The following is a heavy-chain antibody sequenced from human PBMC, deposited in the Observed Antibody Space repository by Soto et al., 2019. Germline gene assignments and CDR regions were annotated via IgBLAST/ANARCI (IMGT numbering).Heavy chain of an antibody. V-gene: IGHV4-30-4*01. J-gene: IGHJ6*02. D-gene: IGHD5-12*01. CDR3: ARDQGYSGYDGGYYYYGMDV. CDR1: GGSISSGDYY. CDR2: IYYSGST. Sequence: SETLSLTYTVSGGSISSGDYYWSWIRQPPGKGLEWIGYIYYSGSTYYNPSLKSRVTISVDTSKNQFSLKLSSVTAADTAVYYCARDQGYSGYDGGYYYYGMDVWGQGTTVTVSS.